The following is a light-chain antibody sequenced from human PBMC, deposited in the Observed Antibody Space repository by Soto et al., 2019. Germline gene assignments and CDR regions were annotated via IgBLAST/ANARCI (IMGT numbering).Light chain of an antibody. CDR2: DVS. J-gene: IGLJ1*01. CDR1: SSDVGGYNY. Sequence: QAVLNQPASVSGSPGQSITISCTGTSSDVGGYNYVSWYQQHPGKAPKLMIYDVSNRPSGVSNRFSGSKSGNTASLTISGLQEKDEADYYCSSYTSSSTLDVFGTGTKLTVL. CDR3: SSYTSSSTLDV. V-gene: IGLV2-14*01.